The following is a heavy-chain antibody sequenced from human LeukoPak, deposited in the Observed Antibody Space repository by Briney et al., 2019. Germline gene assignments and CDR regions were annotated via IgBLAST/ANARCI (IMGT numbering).Heavy chain of an antibody. J-gene: IGHJ4*02. D-gene: IGHD6-13*01. V-gene: IGHV5-51*01. CDR2: IYPGDSDT. Sequence: GESLKISCKGSGHTFTTYWIGWVRQMPGKGLEWMGIIYPGDSDTRYSPFFQGQVTFSVDTSISTAYLHWGGLKASDTAMYYCARFALTSSLDYWGQGTLVTVSS. CDR1: GHTFTTYW. CDR3: ARFALTSSLDY.